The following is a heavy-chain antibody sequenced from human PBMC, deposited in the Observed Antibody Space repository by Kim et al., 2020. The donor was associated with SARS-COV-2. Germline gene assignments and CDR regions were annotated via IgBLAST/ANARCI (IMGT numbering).Heavy chain of an antibody. Sequence: SVKVSCKASGGTFSSYAISWVRQAPGQGLEWMGGIIPIFGTANYAQKFQGRVTITADESTSTAYMELSSLRSEDTAVYYCARVGRWLQLRYYFDYWGQGTLVTVSS. CDR3: ARVGRWLQLRYYFDY. CDR2: IIPIFGTA. D-gene: IGHD5-12*01. V-gene: IGHV1-69*13. J-gene: IGHJ4*02. CDR1: GGTFSSYA.